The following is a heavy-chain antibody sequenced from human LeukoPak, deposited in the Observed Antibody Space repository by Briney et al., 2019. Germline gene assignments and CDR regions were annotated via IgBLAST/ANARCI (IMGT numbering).Heavy chain of an antibody. CDR1: GFTVSRNY. CDR3: ARVGMGAVRTHSSGWYHL. CDR2: IYSGGST. J-gene: IGHJ5*02. V-gene: IGHV3-53*01. Sequence: GGSLRLSCAASGFTVSRNYMTWVRQAPGKGLKWVSVIYSGGSTYYADSVKGRFTISRDNSKNTLYLQMNSLRAEDTAVYYCARVGMGAVRTHSSGWYHLWGQGTLVTVSS. D-gene: IGHD6-19*01.